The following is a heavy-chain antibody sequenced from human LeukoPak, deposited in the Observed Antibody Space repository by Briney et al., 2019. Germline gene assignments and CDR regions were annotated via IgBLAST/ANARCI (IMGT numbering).Heavy chain of an antibody. CDR1: VYSISSDYY. CDR2: IHHSGRS. V-gene: IGHV4-38-2*02. CDR3: AKSNGYGLVDI. J-gene: IGHJ4*02. Sequence: SETLSLTCTVSVYSISSDYYWGWLRQPPGKGLEWIGSIHHSGRSYYNPSLKSRVTISVDTSKNQFSLKLSSVTAADTAVYYCAKSNGYGLVDIWGQGTQVTVSS. D-gene: IGHD3-10*01.